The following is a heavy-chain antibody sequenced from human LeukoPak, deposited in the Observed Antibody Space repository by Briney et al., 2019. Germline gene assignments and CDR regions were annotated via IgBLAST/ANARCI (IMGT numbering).Heavy chain of an antibody. Sequence: GGYLRLSCAASGFTFSNFAMSWARQAPGKGLEWVSSISSGGAYTYYADSVKGRFTISRDNSKNTLYLQMNSLRAEDTAVYYCAKDPYSSSSGGPYAIDVWGQGTTFTVSS. J-gene: IGHJ6*02. V-gene: IGHV3-23*01. CDR1: GFTFSNFA. CDR2: ISSGGAYT. CDR3: AKDPYSSSSGGPYAIDV. D-gene: IGHD6-6*01.